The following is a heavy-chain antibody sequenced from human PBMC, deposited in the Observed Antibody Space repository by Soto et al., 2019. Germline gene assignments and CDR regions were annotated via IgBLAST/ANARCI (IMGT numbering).Heavy chain of an antibody. CDR2: IYFRGST. J-gene: IGHJ4*02. V-gene: IGHV4-30-4*01. D-gene: IGHD5-18*01. CDR1: GGSISSGHYY. Sequence: SETLSLTCTVSGGSISSGHYYGSWIRQPPGKGLEWIGNIYFRGSTYYSPSLKGRGTISVDTSKNQFSLKLSSMTAADTAVYYCARGYGRNFDYWGQGTLVTVSS. CDR3: ARGYGRNFDY.